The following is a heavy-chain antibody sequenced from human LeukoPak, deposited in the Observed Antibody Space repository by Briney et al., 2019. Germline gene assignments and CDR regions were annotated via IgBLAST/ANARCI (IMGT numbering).Heavy chain of an antibody. J-gene: IGHJ5*02. CDR2: ISGSGGST. D-gene: IGHD6-19*01. V-gene: IGHV3-23*01. CDR3: AKIPYSSGWVQNWFDP. CDR1: GFTFSSYA. Sequence: GGSLRLSCAASGFTFSSYAMSWVRQAPGKGLEWISAISGSGGSTYYADSVKGRFTISRDNSKNTLYLQMNSLRAEDTTVYYCAKIPYSSGWVQNWFDPWGQGTLVTVSS.